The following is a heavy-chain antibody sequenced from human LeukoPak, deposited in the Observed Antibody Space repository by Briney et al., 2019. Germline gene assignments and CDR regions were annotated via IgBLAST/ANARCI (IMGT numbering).Heavy chain of an antibody. CDR1: GFTLSNYW. J-gene: IGHJ4*02. D-gene: IGHD3-3*01. CDR2: ISSSGSYI. V-gene: IGHV3-21*01. Sequence: GGSLRLSCEASGFTLSNYWMNWVRQAPGKGLEWVSSISSSGSYIYYADSVKGRFTISRDNAKNSLYLQMNSLRAEDTAVYYCAREIFWSGYYSNLHFDYWGQGTLVTVSS. CDR3: AREIFWSGYYSNLHFDY.